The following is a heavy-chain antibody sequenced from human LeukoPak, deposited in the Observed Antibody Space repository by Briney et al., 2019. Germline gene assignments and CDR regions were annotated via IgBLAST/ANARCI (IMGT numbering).Heavy chain of an antibody. V-gene: IGHV3-23*01. D-gene: IGHD7-27*01. J-gene: IGHJ4*02. CDR2: SGRDGGT. Sequence: GGSLRLSCAASGFSFTNNAMSWVRQAPGKGLEWVSASGRDGGTYYADSVKGRFTISRDNSKNTLYLQMNSLRAEDTAVYYCAKDLLNWEFDYWGQGTLVTVSS. CDR3: AKDLLNWEFDY. CDR1: GFSFTNNA.